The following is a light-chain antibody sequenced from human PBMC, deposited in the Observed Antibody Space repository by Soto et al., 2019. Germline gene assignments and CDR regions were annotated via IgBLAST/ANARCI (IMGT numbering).Light chain of an antibody. CDR3: QQYNNWPLWT. Sequence: EIVMTQSPATLSLSPGERATLSCRASQSVGKYLVWYQQKPGQAPRLLIYDASNRATGIPARFSGSGSGTEFTLTISSLQSEDFAVYYCQQYNNWPLWTFGQGTKVDIK. V-gene: IGKV3D-15*01. CDR1: QSVGKY. J-gene: IGKJ1*01. CDR2: DAS.